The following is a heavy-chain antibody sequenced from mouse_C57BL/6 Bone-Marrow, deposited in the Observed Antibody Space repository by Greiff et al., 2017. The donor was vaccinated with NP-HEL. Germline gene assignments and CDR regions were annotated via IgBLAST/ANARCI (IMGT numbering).Heavy chain of an antibody. Sequence: QVHVKQSGAELMKPGASVKLSCKASGYTFTGYWIEWVKQRPGHGLEWIGEIFPGSGSTNYNEKFKGKATFTADTSSNTAYMQLSSLTTEDSAIYYCARGEAYYYGSSYWYFDVWGTGTTVTVSA. J-gene: IGHJ1*03. CDR2: IFPGSGST. D-gene: IGHD1-1*01. V-gene: IGHV1-9*01. CDR1: GYTFTGYW. CDR3: ARGEAYYYGSSYWYFDV.